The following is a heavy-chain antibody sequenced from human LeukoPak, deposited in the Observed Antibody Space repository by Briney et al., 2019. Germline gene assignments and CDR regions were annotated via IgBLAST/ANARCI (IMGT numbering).Heavy chain of an antibody. J-gene: IGHJ3*02. CDR2: IYNSGNT. CDR3: ARQGSRYDFWSGYGNDAFDI. CDR1: GGSISSSSYY. Sequence: PSETLSLTCTVSGGSISSSSYYWGWIRQSPGKGLEWIGNIYNSGNTYYNPSLKSRVTISVDTSKNQFSLKLSSVTAADTAVYYCARQGSRYDFWSGYGNDAFDIWGQGTMVTVSS. D-gene: IGHD3-3*01. V-gene: IGHV4-39*01.